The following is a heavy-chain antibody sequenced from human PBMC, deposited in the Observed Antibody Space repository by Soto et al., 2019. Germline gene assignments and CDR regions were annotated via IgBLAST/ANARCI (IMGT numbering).Heavy chain of an antibody. CDR3: ARDWYNSGLDY. D-gene: IGHD1-20*01. CDR2: ISGYDGHT. V-gene: IGHV1-18*01. J-gene: IGHJ4*02. Sequence: GPEAKEPGASVKVSCKASGYTFTTYGISWVRQAPGQGFEWLGWISGYDGHTNYAQNFQGRITVTTDTSTNTGYMELRGLRSDDTAVYYCARDWYNSGLDYWGQGTLVTVSS. CDR1: GYTFTTYG.